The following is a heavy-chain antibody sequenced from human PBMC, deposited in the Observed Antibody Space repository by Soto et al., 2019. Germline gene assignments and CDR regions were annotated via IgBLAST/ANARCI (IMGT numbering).Heavy chain of an antibody. V-gene: IGHV4-34*01. J-gene: IGHJ5*02. CDR2: INHSGST. Sequence: SETLSLTCAVYGVSFSGYYWSWIRQPPGKGLEWIGEINHSGSTNYNPSLKSRVTISVDTSKNQFSLKLSSVTAADTAVYYCARGSRFYDFWSGPYNWFDPWGQGTLVTVSS. D-gene: IGHD3-3*01. CDR1: GVSFSGYY. CDR3: ARGSRFYDFWSGPYNWFDP.